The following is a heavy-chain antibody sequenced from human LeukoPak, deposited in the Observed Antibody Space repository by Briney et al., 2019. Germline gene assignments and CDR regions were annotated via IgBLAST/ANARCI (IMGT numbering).Heavy chain of an antibody. CDR1: GGSISSYY. V-gene: IGHV4-59*01. J-gene: IGHJ6*03. CDR2: IYYSGST. Sequence: PSETLSLTCTVSGGSISSYYWGWIRQPPGRGLEWVGNIYYSGSTNCNPSLKSLDTISVDTSKNQFSLKLSSVTAADTAVYYCARGKFGDYEEVGYYYMDVWGKGTTVTVSS. CDR3: ARGKFGDYEEVGYYYMDV. D-gene: IGHD4-17*01.